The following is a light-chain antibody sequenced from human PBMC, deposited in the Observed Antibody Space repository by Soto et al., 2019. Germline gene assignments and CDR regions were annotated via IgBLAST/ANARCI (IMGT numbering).Light chain of an antibody. Sequence: QSALTQPASVSGSPGQSIAISCTGTNSDVGGYNYVSWYQHHPGKAPKLMIYEVSNRPSGGYNRFSGSKSGNTASLTISGLPAEDEADYYCSSYTTSTARVFGGGTKLTVL. V-gene: IGLV2-14*01. CDR1: NSDVGGYNY. CDR3: SSYTTSTARV. J-gene: IGLJ3*02. CDR2: EVS.